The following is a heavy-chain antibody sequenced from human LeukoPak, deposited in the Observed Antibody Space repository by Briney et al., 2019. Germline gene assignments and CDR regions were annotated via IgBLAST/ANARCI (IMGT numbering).Heavy chain of an antibody. D-gene: IGHD5-12*01. CDR3: ARGRYSGYDSDAVYMDV. CDR2: IRYDAINK. J-gene: IGHJ6*03. V-gene: IGHV3-30*02. CDR1: GFTFSSYG. Sequence: PGGSLRLSCAASGFTFSSYGMHWVRQAPGKGLECVAFIRYDAINKYYADSVKGRFTISRDNSKNTLYMQMNSLRAEDTAVYYCARGRYSGYDSDAVYMDVWGKGTTVTISS.